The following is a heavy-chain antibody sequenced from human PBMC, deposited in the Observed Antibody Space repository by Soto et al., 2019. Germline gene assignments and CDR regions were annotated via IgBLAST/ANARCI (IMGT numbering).Heavy chain of an antibody. Sequence: QVQLRESGPGLVKPSGTLSLTCAVSGDSISSDHWWGWVRQPPGKGLEWIGEIYHSGSVNYNPSLKSRLTISVDKSKTQFSLILTSVTAADTAVYYCAYHGYYNLEYWGQGTLVTVSS. CDR1: GDSISSDHW. V-gene: IGHV4-4*02. J-gene: IGHJ4*02. D-gene: IGHD1-26*01. CDR3: AYHGYYNLEY. CDR2: IYHSGSV.